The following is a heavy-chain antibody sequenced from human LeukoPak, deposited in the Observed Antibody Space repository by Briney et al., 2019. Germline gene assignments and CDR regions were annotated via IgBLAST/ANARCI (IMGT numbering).Heavy chain of an antibody. CDR2: IFSGGST. V-gene: IGHV3-66*02. CDR1: GFTVSSNY. CDR3: AREQRIVGSSWDNWFDP. Sequence: GGSLRLSCAASGFTVSSNYMSWVRQAPRKRLEWVSVIFSGGSTYYADSVKGRFTISRDNSKNTLYHQMNSLRAEDTAVYYCAREQRIVGSSWDNWFDPWGQGTLVTVSS. D-gene: IGHD6-13*01. J-gene: IGHJ5*02.